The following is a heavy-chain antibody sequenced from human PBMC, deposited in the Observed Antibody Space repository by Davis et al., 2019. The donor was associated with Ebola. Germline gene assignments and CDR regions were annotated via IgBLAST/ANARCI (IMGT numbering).Heavy chain of an antibody. J-gene: IGHJ5*02. CDR1: GGTFSSYG. D-gene: IGHD3-22*01. CDR2: IIPIFGTA. Sequence: SVKVSCKASGGTFSSYGISWVRQAPGQGLEWMGGIIPIFGTANYAQKFQGRVTITADESTSTAYMELSSLRSEDTAVFYCARDPDYYESSGWSGWFDPWGQGTLVTVSS. CDR3: ARDPDYYESSGWSGWFDP. V-gene: IGHV1-69*13.